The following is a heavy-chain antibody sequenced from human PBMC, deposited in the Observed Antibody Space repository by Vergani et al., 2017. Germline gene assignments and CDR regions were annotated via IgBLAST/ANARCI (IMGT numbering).Heavy chain of an antibody. J-gene: IGHJ5*02. Sequence: VQLVESGGGLVKPGGSLRLSCAASGFTFSSYGMHWVRQAPGKGLEWVAVISYDGSNKYYADSVKGRFTISRDNSKNTLYLQMNSLRAEDTAVYYCAKDLRYCSGGSCYFRNWFDPWGQGTLVTVSS. CDR3: AKDLRYCSGGSCYFRNWFDP. V-gene: IGHV3-30*18. CDR2: ISYDGSNK. D-gene: IGHD2-15*01. CDR1: GFTFSSYG.